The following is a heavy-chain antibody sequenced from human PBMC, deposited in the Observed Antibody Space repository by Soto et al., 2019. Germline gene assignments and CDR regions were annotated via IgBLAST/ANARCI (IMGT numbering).Heavy chain of an antibody. Sequence: QVQLVQSGTEVKKPGSSVKVSCKASGDTFSFYTINWVRQAPGLGLEWVGRINPIVSMSNYAQKFQGRVSRTADKSTSTAYRELRSLRSDDTAMYFCAASYGSGYRAFDYWGQGALVIVSS. CDR2: INPIVSMS. CDR3: AASYGSGYRAFDY. V-gene: IGHV1-69*02. J-gene: IGHJ4*02. D-gene: IGHD3-10*01. CDR1: GDTFSFYT.